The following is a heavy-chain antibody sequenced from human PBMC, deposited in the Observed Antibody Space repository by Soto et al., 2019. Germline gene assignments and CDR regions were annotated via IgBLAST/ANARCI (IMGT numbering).Heavy chain of an antibody. CDR3: ARVVSSSSWYGKTAGGFDY. Sequence: QVQLQESGPGLVKPSQTLSLTCTVSGGSISSGGYYWSWIRQHPGKGLEWIGYIYYSGSTYYNPSLKRRVTISVDTSKNQFSLKLSSVTAADTAVYYWARVVSSSSWYGKTAGGFDYWGQGTLVTVSS. V-gene: IGHV4-31*03. CDR1: GGSISSGGYY. D-gene: IGHD6-13*01. J-gene: IGHJ4*02. CDR2: IYYSGST.